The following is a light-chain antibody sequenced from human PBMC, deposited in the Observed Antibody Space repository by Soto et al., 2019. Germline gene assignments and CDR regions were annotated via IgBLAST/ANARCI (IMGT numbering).Light chain of an antibody. Sequence: SLLNKPPSPSVTHGQKVTIFSSGSTSNIGRSTVSWYQQFPGAAPKLLIYSNSQRPLGVPVRFSGSKSDTSASLAISGLQSEDEADYYCATWNDVVFVFGIGTKV. V-gene: IGLV1-44*01. CDR2: SNS. CDR3: ATWNDVVFV. J-gene: IGLJ1*01. CDR1: TSNIGRST.